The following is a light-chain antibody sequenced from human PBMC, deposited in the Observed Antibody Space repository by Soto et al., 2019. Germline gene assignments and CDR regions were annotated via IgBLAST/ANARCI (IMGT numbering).Light chain of an antibody. CDR1: QSISSW. V-gene: IGKV1-5*03. J-gene: IGKJ1*01. CDR2: KAS. Sequence: DIPMTQSPSTLSASVGDRVTITCRASQSISSWLAWYQQKPGKAPKLLIYKASSLEGGVPSRFSGSGSGTEFTLTISSLQPDDFATYYCQQYNSNWTFGQGTKVEIK. CDR3: QQYNSNWT.